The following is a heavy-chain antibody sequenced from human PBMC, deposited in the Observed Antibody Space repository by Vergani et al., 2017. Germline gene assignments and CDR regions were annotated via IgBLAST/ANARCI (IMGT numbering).Heavy chain of an antibody. Sequence: QVQLVQSGAEVKKPGSSVKVSCKASGGTFSSYDINWVRQATGQGLEWMGWMNPNSGNTGYAQKFQGRVTMTRNTSISTAYMELSSLRSEDTAVYYCARGPYSSSWYYYYYYMDVWGKGTTVTVSS. CDR3: ARGPYSSSWYYYYYYMDV. CDR1: GGTFSSYD. V-gene: IGHV1-8*02. CDR2: MNPNSGNT. J-gene: IGHJ6*03. D-gene: IGHD6-13*01.